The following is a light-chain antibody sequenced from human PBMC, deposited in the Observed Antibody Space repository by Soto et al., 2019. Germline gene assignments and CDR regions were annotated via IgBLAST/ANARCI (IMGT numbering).Light chain of an antibody. V-gene: IGKV3-20*01. CDR3: QQYGSSGT. CDR2: GAS. Sequence: ENLLTQSPGTLSLSPGEGSTLSCRASRGVSANYLAWYQQKPGQAPRLLIYGASNRATGIPDRFSGSGSGTDFTLTISRLEPEDFAVYYCQQYGSSGTFGQGTKVDIK. CDR1: RGVSANY. J-gene: IGKJ1*01.